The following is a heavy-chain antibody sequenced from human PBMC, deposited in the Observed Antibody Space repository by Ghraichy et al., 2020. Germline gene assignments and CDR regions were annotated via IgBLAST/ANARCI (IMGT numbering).Heavy chain of an antibody. CDR2: IYASGTT. V-gene: IGHV4-31*03. CDR3: ARDVRRTSGATYGGSPDYAFDL. D-gene: IGHD4/OR15-4a*01. Sequence: SETLSLTCTVSGGSVSSGFHYWNWIRQLPGKGLEWIGNIYASGTTSYNPSLKSRATLSLDRSRTHFSLKLTYVTAADTAVYYCARDVRRTSGATYGGSPDYAFDLWGQGTVVTVFS. J-gene: IGHJ3*01. CDR1: GGSVSSGFHY.